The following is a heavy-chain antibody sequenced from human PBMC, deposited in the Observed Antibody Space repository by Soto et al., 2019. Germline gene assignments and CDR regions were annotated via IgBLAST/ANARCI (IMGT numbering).Heavy chain of an antibody. D-gene: IGHD5-12*01. CDR3: AKDFGLWLQYLYDAFDI. CDR2: ISGSGGST. J-gene: IGHJ3*02. CDR1: GFTFISYA. V-gene: IGHV3-23*01. Sequence: CGSLSLSCAASGFTFISYAMSWVRQAPCKGLEWVSAISGSGGSTYYADSVKGRFTISRDNSKNTLYLQMNSLRAEDTAVYYCAKDFGLWLQYLYDAFDIWGQGTMVTVSS.